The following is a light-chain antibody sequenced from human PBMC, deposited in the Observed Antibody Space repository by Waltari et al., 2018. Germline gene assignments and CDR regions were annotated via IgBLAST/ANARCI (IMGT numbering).Light chain of an antibody. CDR2: DVS. J-gene: IGLJ2*01. V-gene: IGLV2-14*03. CDR3: SSYIGSSTLEL. CDR1: SRDVGGYNY. Sequence: QSALTQPASVSGSPGQSITISCTGTSRDVGGYNYVSWYQQHPGKAPKLIIFDVSDRPSGGSNRFSGSKSGNTASLTISGLQAEDEADYYCSSYIGSSTLELFGGGTSLTVL.